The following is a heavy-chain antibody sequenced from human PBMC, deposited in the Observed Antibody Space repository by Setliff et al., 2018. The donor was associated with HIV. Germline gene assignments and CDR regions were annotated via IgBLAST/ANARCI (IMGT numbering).Heavy chain of an antibody. J-gene: IGHJ2*01. CDR1: GFLFSTNRVG. D-gene: IGHD7-27*01. Sequence: SGPTLVNPTHPLTLTCTFSGFLFSTNRVGVGWIRQPPGKALEWLALIYWDDDKRYSPSLKSRLTITKGTSKNQVVLTMTNMNPVDTATYYCAHNINWGSDWYFDLWGRGTLVTVSS. V-gene: IGHV2-5*02. CDR3: AHNINWGSDWYFDL. CDR2: IYWDDDK.